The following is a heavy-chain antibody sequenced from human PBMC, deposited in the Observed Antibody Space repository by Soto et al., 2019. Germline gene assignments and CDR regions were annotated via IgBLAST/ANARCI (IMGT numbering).Heavy chain of an antibody. D-gene: IGHD2-15*01. Sequence: LRLSCAASGFAFSSEWMHWVRQAPGKGLVWVSRIDPYDTGITYADSVKGRFTISRDNAKNTLYLQMNSLRAEDTAVYYCTSDTFGARDSWGQGTLVTVSS. V-gene: IGHV3-74*01. CDR2: IDPYDTGI. CDR3: TSDTFGARDS. CDR1: GFAFSSEW. J-gene: IGHJ4*02.